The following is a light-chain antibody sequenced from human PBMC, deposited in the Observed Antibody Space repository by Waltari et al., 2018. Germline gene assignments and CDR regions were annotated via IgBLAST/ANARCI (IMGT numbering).Light chain of an antibody. CDR2: DVS. CDR1: QSVANY. V-gene: IGKV3-11*01. J-gene: IGKJ4*01. CDR3: QQRNKWPVT. Sequence: DIVLIQSPATLSLSPGERATLSCRASQSVANYLAWYQQKPGQAPRLLIYDVSNRATDIPARFSGSGFATDFTLTISDLKPEDIAVYYCQQRNKWPVTFGGGTKVEIK.